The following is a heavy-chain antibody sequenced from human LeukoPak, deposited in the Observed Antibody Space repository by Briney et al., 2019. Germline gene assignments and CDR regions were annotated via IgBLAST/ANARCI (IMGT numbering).Heavy chain of an antibody. CDR2: IKSKTDGGTT. CDR3: TTGDPDIVATMGDY. D-gene: IGHD5-12*01. J-gene: IGHJ4*02. CDR1: GFTFSNAW. V-gene: IGHV3-15*01. Sequence: PGGSLRLSCAASGFTFSNAWMSWVRQAPGKGLEWVGRIKSKTDGGTTDYAAPVKGRFTISRDDSKNTLYLQMNSLKTEDTAVYYCTTGDPDIVATMGDYWGQGTLVTVSS.